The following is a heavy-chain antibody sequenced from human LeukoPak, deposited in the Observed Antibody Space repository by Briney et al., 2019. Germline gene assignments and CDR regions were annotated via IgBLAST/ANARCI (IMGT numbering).Heavy chain of an antibody. CDR3: ARLVIAAADPGWFDP. CDR2: ISAYNGNT. V-gene: IGHV1-18*01. Sequence: ASVTVSCTASGYTFTSYGISWVRQAPGQGLEWLGWISAYNGNTNYAQKLQGRVTMTTDTSTSTAYMELRSLRSDDTAVYYCARLVIAAADPGWFDPWGQGTLVTVSS. D-gene: IGHD6-13*01. J-gene: IGHJ5*02. CDR1: GYTFTSYG.